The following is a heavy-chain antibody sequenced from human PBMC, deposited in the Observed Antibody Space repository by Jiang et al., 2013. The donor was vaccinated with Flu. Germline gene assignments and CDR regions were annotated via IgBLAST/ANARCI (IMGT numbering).Heavy chain of an antibody. V-gene: IGHV3-11*01. CDR2: ISSRGTSI. D-gene: IGHD6-6*01. Sequence: GLVKPGGSLRLSCAASGFTFSDHYMSWFRQAPGKGLEWVSYISSRGTSIYYVDSVKGRFTISRDNAKNSLYLQMNSLSAEDTAVYYCARDLSPMTSRSSRFGYFYYNGMDVWGQGTTVTVSS. CDR3: ARDLSPMTSRSSRFGYFYYNGMDV. J-gene: IGHJ6*02. CDR1: GFTFSDHY.